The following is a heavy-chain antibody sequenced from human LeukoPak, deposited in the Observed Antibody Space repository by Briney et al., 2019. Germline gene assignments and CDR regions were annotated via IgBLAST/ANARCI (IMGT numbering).Heavy chain of an antibody. CDR2: INPSGGST. CDR1: GYTFTSYY. V-gene: IGHV1-46*01. Sequence: ASVKVSCKASGYTFTSYYMHWVRQAPGQGLEWMGIINPSGGSTSYAQKFQGRVTMTRDTSISTAYMELSRLRSDDTAVYYCARVGGLVPAAAWGQGTLVTVSS. J-gene: IGHJ5*02. D-gene: IGHD2-2*01. CDR3: ARVGGLVPAAA.